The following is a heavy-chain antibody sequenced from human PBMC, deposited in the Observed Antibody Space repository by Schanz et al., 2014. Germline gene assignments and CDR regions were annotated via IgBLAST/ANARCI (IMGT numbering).Heavy chain of an antibody. J-gene: IGHJ3*02. CDR3: AKGRFGELSAFDI. CDR1: GFTFSSYA. V-gene: IGHV3-23*01. CDR2: ISGGGGTT. D-gene: IGHD3-10*01. Sequence: EVQLLESGGGLVQPGGSLRLSCAASGFTFSSYAMSWVRQAPGKGLEWVSAISGGGGTTYYADSVKGRFTISRDNAKNSLYLLMNSLRAEDTAVYYCAKGRFGELSAFDIWGQGTMVTVSS.